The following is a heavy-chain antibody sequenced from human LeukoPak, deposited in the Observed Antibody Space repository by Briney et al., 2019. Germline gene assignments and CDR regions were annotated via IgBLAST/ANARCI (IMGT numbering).Heavy chain of an antibody. Sequence: GESLKISCKGSGYSFTSYWIGWVRQMPGKGLEWMGIIYPGDSDTRYSPSFQGHVTISADKSIGNAYLQWSSLKASDTAIYYCARLFGHCSSSGCSSASAGADFWGQGTLVTVSS. CDR2: IYPGDSDT. CDR3: ARLFGHCSSSGCSSASAGADF. D-gene: IGHD2-2*01. CDR1: GYSFTSYW. V-gene: IGHV5-51*01. J-gene: IGHJ4*02.